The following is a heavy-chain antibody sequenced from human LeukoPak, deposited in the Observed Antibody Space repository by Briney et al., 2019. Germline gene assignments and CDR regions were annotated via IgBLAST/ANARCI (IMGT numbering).Heavy chain of an antibody. V-gene: IGHV3-23*01. CDR1: GFTFSNYA. CDR3: ASRSGRSSGYYAPYYYYMDV. J-gene: IGHJ6*03. D-gene: IGHD3-22*01. CDR2: INGRGGST. Sequence: PGGSLRLSCAASGFTFSNYAMSWVRQAPGKGLEWVSSINGRGGSTYYADSVKGRFTISRDNSENTLYLQMNSLRSEDTAVYYCASRSGRSSGYYAPYYYYMDVWGKGTTVTVSS.